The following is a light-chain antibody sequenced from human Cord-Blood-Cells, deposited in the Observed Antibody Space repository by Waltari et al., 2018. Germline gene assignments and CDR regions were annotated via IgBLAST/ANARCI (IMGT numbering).Light chain of an antibody. Sequence: QSALTQPASVSGSPGQSIPISCTGTSSDVGGYNYVSCYQQHPGKAPQLMIYDVSNRPSGVSDRFSGSKSGNAACLTISGLQAEDEADYYCSSYASSSTRVFGGGTRLTVL. CDR2: DVS. J-gene: IGLJ3*02. V-gene: IGLV2-14*03. CDR3: SSYASSSTRV. CDR1: SSDVGGYNY.